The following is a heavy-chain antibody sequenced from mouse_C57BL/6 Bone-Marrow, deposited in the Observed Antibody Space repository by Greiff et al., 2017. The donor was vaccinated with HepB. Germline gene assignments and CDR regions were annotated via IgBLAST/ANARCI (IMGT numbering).Heavy chain of an antibody. D-gene: IGHD1-1*01. CDR3: ARHGTLYYGRSYYAMDY. V-gene: IGHV5-6*01. CDR1: GFTFSSYG. J-gene: IGHJ4*01. Sequence: VQLKESGGDLVKPGGSLKLSCAASGFTFSSYGMSWVRQTPDKRLEWVATISSGGSYTYYPDSVKGRFTISRDNAKNTLYLQMSSLKSEDTAMYYCARHGTLYYGRSYYAMDYWGQGTSVTVSS. CDR2: ISSGGSYT.